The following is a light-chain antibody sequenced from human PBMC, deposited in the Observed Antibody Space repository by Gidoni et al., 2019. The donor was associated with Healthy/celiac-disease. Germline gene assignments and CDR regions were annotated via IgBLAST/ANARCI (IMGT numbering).Light chain of an antibody. CDR2: SNN. CDR1: SSNIGSNT. Sequence: QSVLTQPPSASGTPGQRVTISCSGSSSNIGSNTVNWYQQPPGTAPQLLSYSNNQRPSGVPDRFSGSKSGTSASRAISGLQSEDEADYYCAAWDDSLNGYVFGTGTKVTVL. J-gene: IGLJ1*01. V-gene: IGLV1-44*01. CDR3: AAWDDSLNGYV.